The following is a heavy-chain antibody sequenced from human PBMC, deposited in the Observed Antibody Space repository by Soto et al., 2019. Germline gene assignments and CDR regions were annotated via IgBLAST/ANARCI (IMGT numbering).Heavy chain of an antibody. V-gene: IGHV1-24*01. CDR3: ATDYSHDAFDI. CDR1: GYTLAELS. D-gene: IGHD4-4*01. Sequence: ASVTVSCKVSGYTLAELSMHCVRQAPGKGLEWMGGFDPEDGETIYAQKFQGRVTMTEDTSTDTAYMELSSLRSEDTAVYYCATDYSHDAFDIWGQGTMVTVSS. J-gene: IGHJ3*02. CDR2: FDPEDGET.